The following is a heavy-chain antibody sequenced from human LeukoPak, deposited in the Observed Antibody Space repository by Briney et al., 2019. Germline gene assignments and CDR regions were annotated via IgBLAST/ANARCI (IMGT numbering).Heavy chain of an antibody. J-gene: IGHJ4*02. D-gene: IGHD4-17*01. V-gene: IGHV4-59*01. CDR2: IYYSGST. CDR1: GGSISGYY. Sequence: SETLSLTCTVSGGSISGYYWSWVRQPPGKGLEYIGYIYYSGSTNYNPSLKSRVTISVDTSKNQFSLKLNSVTAADTAVYYCARMAPYGDYLHDYWGQGTLVTVSS. CDR3: ARMAPYGDYLHDY.